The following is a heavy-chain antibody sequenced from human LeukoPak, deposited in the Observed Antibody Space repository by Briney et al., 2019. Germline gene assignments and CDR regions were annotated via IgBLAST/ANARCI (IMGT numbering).Heavy chain of an antibody. CDR1: GFTFSSYW. V-gene: IGHV3-7*04. CDR2: IQQDGSDK. CDR3: ARGRGYSYGYFEY. D-gene: IGHD5-18*01. Sequence: PGGSLRLSCAASGFTFSSYWMSWVRQAPGKGLEVVANIQQDGSDKYYVDSVKGRFTISRDNAKKSLYMQMNSLRAEDTAIYYCARGRGYSYGYFEYWGQGTLVTVSS. J-gene: IGHJ4*02.